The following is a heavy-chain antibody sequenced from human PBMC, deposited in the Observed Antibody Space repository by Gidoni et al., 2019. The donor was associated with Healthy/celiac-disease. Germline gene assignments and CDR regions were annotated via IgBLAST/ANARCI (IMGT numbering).Heavy chain of an antibody. CDR2: IYYSGST. CDR3: ARETRDGYNYGDAFDI. V-gene: IGHV4-59*01. D-gene: IGHD5-12*01. J-gene: IGHJ3*02. CDR1: GGSISSYY. Sequence: QVQLQESGPGLVKPSETLSLTCTVSGGSISSYYWSWIRQPPGKGLEWIGYIYYSGSTNYNPSRKSRVTISVDTSKNQFSLKLSSVTAADTAVYYCARETRDGYNYGDAFDIWGQGTMVTVSS.